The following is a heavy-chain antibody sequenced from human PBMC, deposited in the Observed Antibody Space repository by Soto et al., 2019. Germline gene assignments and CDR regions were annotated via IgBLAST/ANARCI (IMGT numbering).Heavy chain of an antibody. CDR1: GYTFSNYG. Sequence: QVQLVQSGAEVKEPGASLKVSCKASGYTFSNYGISWVRQAPGQGLEWKGWISGYNGNANYAQKVQGRVTMTRDATTNTDDMELKSLRSGDTAVYYCARDQIRDIVVVPTTMLDALDIWGQGTMVTVS. D-gene: IGHD2-2*01. CDR3: ARDQIRDIVVVPTTMLDALDI. CDR2: ISGYNGNA. V-gene: IGHV1-18*01. J-gene: IGHJ3*02.